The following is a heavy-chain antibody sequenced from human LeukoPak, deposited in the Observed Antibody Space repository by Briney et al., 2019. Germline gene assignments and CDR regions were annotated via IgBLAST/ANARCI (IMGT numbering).Heavy chain of an antibody. V-gene: IGHV3-33*04. CDR2: IWYDGGNK. Sequence: GRSLRLSCTASGLVFSRFGMLWVRQAPGKGLEWVAAIWYDGGNKVDADSVRGRFTISRDNSKNILYLQMNSLRAEDTAVYYCARSRGDSNGYGMDVWGQGTTVTVSS. CDR1: GLVFSRFG. J-gene: IGHJ6*02. CDR3: ARSRGDSNGYGMDV. D-gene: IGHD2-8*01.